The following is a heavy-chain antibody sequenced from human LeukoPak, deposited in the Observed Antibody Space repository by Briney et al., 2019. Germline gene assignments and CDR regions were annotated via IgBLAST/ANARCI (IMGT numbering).Heavy chain of an antibody. V-gene: IGHV4-4*07. CDR2: IYTSGST. D-gene: IGHD6-13*01. CDR3: ARHELTSSWYPAFLDF. Sequence: SETLSLTCTVSGGSISSYYWSWIRQPAGKGLEWIGRIYTSGSTNYNPSLKSRVTISVDTSKNQFSLKMSSVTAADTAVYYCARHELTSSWYPAFLDFWGQGTLVTVSS. J-gene: IGHJ4*02. CDR1: GGSISSYY.